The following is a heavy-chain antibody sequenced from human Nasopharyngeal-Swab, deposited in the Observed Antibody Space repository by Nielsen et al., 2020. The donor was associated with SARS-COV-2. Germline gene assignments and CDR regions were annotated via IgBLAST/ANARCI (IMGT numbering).Heavy chain of an antibody. CDR3: ARGSIAAAQNNNWFDP. Sequence: SVKVSCKASGGTFSSYAISWVRQAPGQGLEWMGGTIPIFGTANYAQKFQGRVTITADESTSTAYMELSSLRSEDTAVYYCARGSIAAAQNNNWFDPWGQGTLVTVSS. J-gene: IGHJ5*02. CDR2: TIPIFGTA. D-gene: IGHD6-13*01. CDR1: GGTFSSYA. V-gene: IGHV1-69*13.